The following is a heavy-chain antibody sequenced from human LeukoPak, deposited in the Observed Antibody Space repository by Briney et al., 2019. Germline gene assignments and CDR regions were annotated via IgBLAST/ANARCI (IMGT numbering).Heavy chain of an antibody. J-gene: IGHJ4*02. CDR1: GFTFSSYA. V-gene: IGHV3-23*01. Sequence: GGSLTLSCAASGFTFSSYAMSWVRQPPGKGLEWVSVISGSGGSTYSADSLKGRFTISRDNSKNTRYLQMNSLRAEDTAVYFCAKSQDGGRLFHFDYWGQGTLVTVSS. CDR2: ISGSGGST. D-gene: IGHD1-26*01. CDR3: AKSQDGGRLFHFDY.